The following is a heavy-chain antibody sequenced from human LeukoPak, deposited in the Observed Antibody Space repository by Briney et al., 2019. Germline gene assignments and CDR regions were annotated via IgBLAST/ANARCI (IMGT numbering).Heavy chain of an antibody. CDR3: ARGVLLITGTTGDFDY. CDR2: IIPIFGTA. Sequence: GSSVKVSCKASGGTFSSYAISWVRPAPGQGLEWMGGIIPIFGTANYAQKFQGRVTITADESTSTAYMELSSLRSEDTAVYYCARGVLLITGTTGDFDYWGQGTLVTVSS. D-gene: IGHD1-7*01. J-gene: IGHJ4*02. V-gene: IGHV1-69*01. CDR1: GGTFSSYA.